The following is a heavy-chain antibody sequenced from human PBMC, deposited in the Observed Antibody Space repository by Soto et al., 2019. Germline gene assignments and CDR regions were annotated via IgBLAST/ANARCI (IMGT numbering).Heavy chain of an antibody. CDR2: ISTFNGNT. CDR3: ARHRPRRENEPPQPWVAMDA. J-gene: IGHJ6*02. CDR1: GYTFINHG. Sequence: QVQLVQSGAEVKRPGASVKVSCKASGYTFINHGISWVRQARGQGLEWMGGISTFNGNTVFAQKLADRVTLTTDTSTTTAYMELRSLTSDDTAIYFCARHRPRRENEPPQPWVAMDAWGQGSTVTVSS. V-gene: IGHV1-18*01. D-gene: IGHD1-1*01.